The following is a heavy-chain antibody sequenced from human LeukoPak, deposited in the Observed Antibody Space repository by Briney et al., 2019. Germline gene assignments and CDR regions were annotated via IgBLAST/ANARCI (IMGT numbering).Heavy chain of an antibody. Sequence: ASVKVSCKASGGTFSSYAISWVRQAPGQGLEWMGGIIPIFGTANYAQKFQGRVTITADESTSTAYMELSSLRSEDTAVYYCARDGYNLDYYHYMDVWGKGTTVTVSS. V-gene: IGHV1-69*13. D-gene: IGHD5-24*01. CDR3: ARDGYNLDYYHYMDV. CDR2: IIPIFGTA. CDR1: GGTFSSYA. J-gene: IGHJ6*03.